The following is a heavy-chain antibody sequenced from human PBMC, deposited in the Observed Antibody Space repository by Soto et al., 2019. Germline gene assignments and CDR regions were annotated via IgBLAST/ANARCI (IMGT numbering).Heavy chain of an antibody. CDR3: ARDTRNTAMAPYYYYGMDV. D-gene: IGHD5-18*01. Sequence: GSLRLSCAASGFTFSSYGMHWVRQAPGKGLEWVAVIWYDGSNKYYADSVKGRFTISRDNSKNTLYLQMNSLRAEDTAVYYCARDTRNTAMAPYYYYGMDVWGQGTTVTVSS. J-gene: IGHJ6*02. V-gene: IGHV3-33*01. CDR1: GFTFSSYG. CDR2: IWYDGSNK.